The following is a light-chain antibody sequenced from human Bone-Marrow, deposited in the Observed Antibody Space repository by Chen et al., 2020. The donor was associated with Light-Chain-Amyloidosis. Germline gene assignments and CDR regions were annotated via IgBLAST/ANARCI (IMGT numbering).Light chain of an antibody. V-gene: IGLV2-14*01. J-gene: IGLJ1*01. CDR1: SSDVGGDNH. CDR2: EVT. Sequence: QSALTQPASVSGSPGQSITISCTGTSSDVGGDNHVSWYQQNPDKAPKLMIYEVTNRPSWVPVRFSGSKSDNTASLTISGLQTEDEADSFCSSYTITNALVFGSGTRVTVL. CDR3: SSYTITNALV.